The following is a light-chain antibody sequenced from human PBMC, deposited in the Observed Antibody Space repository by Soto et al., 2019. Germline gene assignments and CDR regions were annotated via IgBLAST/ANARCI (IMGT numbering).Light chain of an antibody. V-gene: IGKV1-39*01. Sequence: DIQVTQSPSSLSASAGDRVTITWLASQSISTHLNWYQQKPGKAPKLLLYAASSLQSGVPSRFSGSGSGTDFTLTITSLKPVDFATYYCQQSYIMSEGYTFGQGTKLEIK. CDR1: QSISTH. CDR3: QQSYIMSEGYT. CDR2: AAS. J-gene: IGKJ2*01.